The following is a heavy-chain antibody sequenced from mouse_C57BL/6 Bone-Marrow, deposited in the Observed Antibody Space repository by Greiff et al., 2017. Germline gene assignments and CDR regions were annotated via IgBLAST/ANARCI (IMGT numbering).Heavy chain of an antibody. CDR3: ATRIYDGYSGFFAY. CDR1: GYNFTSYW. Sequence: QVQLQQPGAELVMPGASVKLSCKASGYNFTSYWMHWVKQRPGQGLEWIGELDPSDSYTNYNQKFKGKSTLTVDKPSSTAYMQLSSLTSEDSAVYYCATRIYDGYSGFFAYWGQGTLVTVSA. J-gene: IGHJ3*01. CDR2: LDPSDSYT. D-gene: IGHD2-3*01. V-gene: IGHV1-69*01.